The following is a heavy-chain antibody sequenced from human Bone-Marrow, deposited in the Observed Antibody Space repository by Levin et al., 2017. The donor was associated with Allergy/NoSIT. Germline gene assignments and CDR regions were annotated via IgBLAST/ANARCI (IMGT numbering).Heavy chain of an antibody. J-gene: IGHJ4*02. CDR3: ARVLLDYDFWSGYYPRAGNFDY. D-gene: IGHD3-3*01. Sequence: SVKVSCKASGGTFSSYAISWVRQAPGQGLEWMGGIIPIFGTANYAQKFQGRVTITADESTSTAYMELSSLRSEDTAVYYCARVLLDYDFWSGYYPRAGNFDYWGQGTLVTVSS. V-gene: IGHV1-69*13. CDR2: IIPIFGTA. CDR1: GGTFSSYA.